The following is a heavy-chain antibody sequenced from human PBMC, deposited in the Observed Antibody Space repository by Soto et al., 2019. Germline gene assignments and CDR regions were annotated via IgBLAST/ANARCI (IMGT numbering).Heavy chain of an antibody. D-gene: IGHD3-9*01. Sequence: EVQLVESGGGLVQPGGSLRLSCAASGFTFSRYSMNWVRQAPGKGLEWVSYISSSTNTIYYADSVKGRFTISRDNAENSPYLQLNSLRAEDTAVYYCVRGVYTDYDWYFFDYWGQGTLVTVSS. CDR1: GFTFSRYS. CDR3: VRGVYTDYDWYFFDY. J-gene: IGHJ4*02. V-gene: IGHV3-48*01. CDR2: ISSSTNTI.